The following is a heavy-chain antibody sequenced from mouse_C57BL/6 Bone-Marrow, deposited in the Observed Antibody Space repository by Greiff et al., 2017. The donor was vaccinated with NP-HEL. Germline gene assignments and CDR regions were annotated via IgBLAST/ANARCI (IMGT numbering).Heavy chain of an antibody. D-gene: IGHD1-1*01. CDR3: ARRFTTVKGSAMDY. J-gene: IGHJ4*01. CDR2: IDPNSGGT. Sequence: QVHVKQSGAELVKPGASVKLSCKASGYTFTSYWMHWVKQRPGRGLEWIGRIDPNSGGTKYNEKFKSKATLTVDKPSSTAYMQLSSLTSEDSAVYYCARRFTTVKGSAMDYWGQGTSVTVSS. V-gene: IGHV1-72*01. CDR1: GYTFTSYW.